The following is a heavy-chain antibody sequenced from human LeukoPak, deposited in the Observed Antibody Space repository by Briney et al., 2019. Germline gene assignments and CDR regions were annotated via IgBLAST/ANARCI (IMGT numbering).Heavy chain of an antibody. Sequence: ASVKVSCKASGYTFTSYDINWVRQATGQGLERMGWMNPNSGNTGYAQKFQGRVTMTRNTSISTAYMELSSLRSEDTAVYYCASSAYSSGWYMGYRTFDIWGQGTMVTVSS. CDR2: MNPNSGNT. D-gene: IGHD6-19*01. CDR1: GYTFTSYD. J-gene: IGHJ3*02. CDR3: ASSAYSSGWYMGYRTFDI. V-gene: IGHV1-8*01.